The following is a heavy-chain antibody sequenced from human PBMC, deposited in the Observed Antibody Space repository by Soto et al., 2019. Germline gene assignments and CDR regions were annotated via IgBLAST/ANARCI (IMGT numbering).Heavy chain of an antibody. Sequence: EVVLLESGGGLVQPGGSLRLSCEVSGVAFSFYSMSWVRQAPGKGLEWVASISGNGGTTYYAASGKGRFTFSRDNSKNTVYLQMNSLRGEDTAVYYCAKDRGGFPSGWEFFDFWGQGTLVTVSS. J-gene: IGHJ4*02. CDR3: AKDRGGFPSGWEFFDF. CDR1: GVAFSFYS. CDR2: ISGNGGTT. D-gene: IGHD6-19*01. V-gene: IGHV3-23*01.